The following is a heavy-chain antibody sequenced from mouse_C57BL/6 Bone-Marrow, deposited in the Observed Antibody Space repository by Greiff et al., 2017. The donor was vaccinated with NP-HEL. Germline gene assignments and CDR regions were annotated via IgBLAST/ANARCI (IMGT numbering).Heavy chain of an antibody. Sequence: DVKLQESGGDLVKPGGSLKLSCAASGFTFSSYGMSWVRQTPDKRLEWVATISSGGSYTYYPDSVKGRFTISRDNAKNTLYLQMSSLKSEDTAMYYCARPLPGGLRFSEFDYWGQGTTLTVSS. CDR2: ISSGGSYT. CDR1: GFTFSSYG. V-gene: IGHV5-6*02. CDR3: ARPLPGGLRFSEFDY. D-gene: IGHD1-1*01. J-gene: IGHJ2*01.